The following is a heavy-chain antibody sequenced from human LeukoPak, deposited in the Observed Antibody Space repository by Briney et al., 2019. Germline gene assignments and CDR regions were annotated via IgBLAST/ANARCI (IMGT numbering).Heavy chain of an antibody. J-gene: IGHJ4*02. D-gene: IGHD3-10*01. CDR2: ISWNSGSI. V-gene: IGHV3-9*03. CDR1: GFTFDDYA. CDR3: AKEGGGISGFDY. Sequence: PGRSLRLSCAASGFTFDDYAMHWVRQAPGKGLEWVSGISWNSGSIGYADSVKGRFTISRDNAKNSLYLQMNSLRAEDMALYYCAKEGGGISGFDYWGQGTLVTVSS.